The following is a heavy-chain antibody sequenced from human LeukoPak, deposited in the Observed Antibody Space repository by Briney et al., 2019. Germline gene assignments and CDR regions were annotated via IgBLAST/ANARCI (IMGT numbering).Heavy chain of an antibody. V-gene: IGHV3-43*01. D-gene: IGHD3-22*01. CDR1: GFTFDDYT. CDR2: ISWDGGST. CDR3: AKDNYYDSSRMAFDI. J-gene: IGHJ3*02. Sequence: GGSLRLSCAASGFTFDDYTMHWVRQAPGKGLEWVSLISWDGGSTYYADPVKGRFTISRDNSKNSLYLQMNSLRTEDTALYYCAKDNYYDSSRMAFDIWGQGTMVTVSS.